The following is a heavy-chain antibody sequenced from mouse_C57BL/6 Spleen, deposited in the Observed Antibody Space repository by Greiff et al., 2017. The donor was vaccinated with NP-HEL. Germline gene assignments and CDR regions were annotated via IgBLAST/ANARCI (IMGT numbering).Heavy chain of an antibody. CDR1: GFTFSDYY. CDR3: ARGTMGYFDY. J-gene: IGHJ2*01. Sequence: EVMLVESGGGLVQPGGSLKLSCAASGFTFSDYYMYWVRQTPEQRLEWVAYISNGGGSTYYPDTVKGRFTISRDNAKNTLYLQMSRLKSEDTAMYYCARGTMGYFDYWGQGTTLTVSS. D-gene: IGHD1-1*02. CDR2: ISNGGGST. V-gene: IGHV5-12*01.